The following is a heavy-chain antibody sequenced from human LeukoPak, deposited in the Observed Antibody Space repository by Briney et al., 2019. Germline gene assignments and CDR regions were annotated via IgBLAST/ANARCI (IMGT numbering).Heavy chain of an antibody. V-gene: IGHV3-23*01. D-gene: IGHD2-15*01. CDR3: AKNGDRGAYCTGGTCYPYYYYYMDV. CDR2: ISGSGGST. Sequence: GGSLRLSCAASGFTFSSYGMSWVRQAPGKGLEWVSAISGSGGSTYYADSVKGHFTISRDNSKNTVYLQMNSLSAEDTAVYYCAKNGDRGAYCTGGTCYPYYYYYMDVWGKGTTVTISS. J-gene: IGHJ6*03. CDR1: GFTFSSYG.